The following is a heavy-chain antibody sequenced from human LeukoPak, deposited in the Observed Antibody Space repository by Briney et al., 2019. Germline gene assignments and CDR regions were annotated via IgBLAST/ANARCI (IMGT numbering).Heavy chain of an antibody. V-gene: IGHV4-39*01. CDR3: ARVSTVTTVYFDY. Sequence: SETLSLTCAVSGASISSSSYYWSWIRQPPGKGLEWIATIYYSGSTYYNPSLKSRVTISVDTSKNQFSLKLSSVTAADTAVYYCARVSTVTTVYFDYWGQGTLVTVSS. J-gene: IGHJ4*02. D-gene: IGHD4-17*01. CDR1: GASISSSSYY. CDR2: IYYSGST.